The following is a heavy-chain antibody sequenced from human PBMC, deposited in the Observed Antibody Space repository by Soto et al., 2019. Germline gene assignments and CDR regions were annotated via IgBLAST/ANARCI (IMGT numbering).Heavy chain of an antibody. D-gene: IGHD3-9*01. J-gene: IGHJ3*02. CDR1: GFTFSNYW. CDR3: ARPRTSDWAYDI. V-gene: IGHV3-74*01. Sequence: EVQLVESGGGLVQPGGSLSLSCAASGFTFSNYWMHWVRQSPGKGLVWVSRIKTDGSDTHYADSVTGRFTISRDNAKNTLYLQTNSLRDEDTAVYYCARPRTSDWAYDIWGQGTMVIVSS. CDR2: IKTDGSDT.